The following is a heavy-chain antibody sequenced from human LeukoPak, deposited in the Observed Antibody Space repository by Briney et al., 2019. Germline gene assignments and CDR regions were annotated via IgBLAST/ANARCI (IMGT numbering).Heavy chain of an antibody. D-gene: IGHD5-24*01. J-gene: IGHJ4*03. CDR3: ANRDGYKRWLDY. V-gene: IGHV1-69*13. Sequence: SVKVSCMASRGTFSSYAISWVRQAPGQGLEWMGGIIPIFGTANYAQKFQGRVTITPDEYPSTAYMELSSLRSEETAGYYCANRDGYKRWLDYWGEGAPVTVSS. CDR1: RGTFSSYA. CDR2: IIPIFGTA.